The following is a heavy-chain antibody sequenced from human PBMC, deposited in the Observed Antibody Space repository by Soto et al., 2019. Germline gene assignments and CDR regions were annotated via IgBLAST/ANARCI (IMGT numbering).Heavy chain of an antibody. CDR3: AAPTEATQYYCAYGMDV. CDR1: GFTFTSSA. D-gene: IGHD5-12*01. Sequence: QMQLVQSGPEVKKPGTSVKVSCKASGFTFTSSAMQWVRQARGQRLEWIGWIVVGSGNTNYAQKFQERVTITRDMSTSAANMELSSRRSEDTAGYYWAAPTEATQYYCAYGMDVWGQGTTVTVSS. CDR2: IVVGSGNT. V-gene: IGHV1-58*02. J-gene: IGHJ6*02.